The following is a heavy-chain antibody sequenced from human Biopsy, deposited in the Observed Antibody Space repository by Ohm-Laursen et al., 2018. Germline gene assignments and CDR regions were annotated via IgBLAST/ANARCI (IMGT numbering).Heavy chain of an antibody. V-gene: IGHV1-2*02. CDR3: TRGGYYYDSLAYYYWFDP. J-gene: IGHJ5*02. CDR1: GATFSDYA. D-gene: IGHD3-22*01. CDR2: INAKTGDT. Sequence: SVKVSCNASGATFSDYAINWLRQAPGQGLEWMGWINAKTGDTNYAQKFQGRVTMTRDTSVSTAYVGLSSLRSDDTAVYYCTRGGYYYDSLAYYYWFDPWGQGTLVTVSS.